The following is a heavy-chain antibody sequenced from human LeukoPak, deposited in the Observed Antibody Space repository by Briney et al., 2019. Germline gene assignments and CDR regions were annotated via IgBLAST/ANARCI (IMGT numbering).Heavy chain of an antibody. CDR1: GYTFTGYY. Sequence: ASVKVSCKASGYTFTGYYMHWVRQAPGQGLEWMGWINPNSGGTNYAQKFQGRVTMTRDTSISTAYMELSRLRSDDTAVYYCARGTYGDSRWFDPWGQGTLVTVSS. J-gene: IGHJ5*02. D-gene: IGHD4-17*01. CDR2: INPNSGGT. CDR3: ARGTYGDSRWFDP. V-gene: IGHV1-2*02.